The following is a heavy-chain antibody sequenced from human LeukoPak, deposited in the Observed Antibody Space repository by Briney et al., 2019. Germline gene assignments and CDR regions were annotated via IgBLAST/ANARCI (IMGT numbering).Heavy chain of an antibody. D-gene: IGHD1-14*01. CDR1: GFTVITND. Sequence: GGSLRLSCAASGFTVITNDMTWVRQAPGKGLEWVSVLYSDGNTKYADSVQGRFTISRDNSKNTLYLEMNSLSPDDTAVYYCARGVEPLAANTLAYWGHGPLVTVSS. CDR2: LYSDGNT. J-gene: IGHJ4*03. CDR3: ARGVEPLAANTLAY. V-gene: IGHV3-53*01.